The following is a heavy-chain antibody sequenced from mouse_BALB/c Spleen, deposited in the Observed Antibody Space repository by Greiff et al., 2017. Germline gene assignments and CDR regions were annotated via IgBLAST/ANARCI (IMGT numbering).Heavy chain of an antibody. Sequence: EVMLVESGGGLVQPGGSLKLSCAASGFTFSSYTISWVRQTPEKRLEWVAYISNGGGSTYYPDTVKGRFTISRDNAKNTLYLQMSSLKSEDTAMYYCARGYYDYFDYWGQGTTLTVSS. J-gene: IGHJ2*01. CDR3: ARGYYDYFDY. CDR2: ISNGGGST. CDR1: GFTFSSYT. D-gene: IGHD2-4*01. V-gene: IGHV5-12-2*01.